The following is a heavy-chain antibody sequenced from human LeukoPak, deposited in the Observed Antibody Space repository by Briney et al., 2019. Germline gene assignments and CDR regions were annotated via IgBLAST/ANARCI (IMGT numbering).Heavy chain of an antibody. V-gene: IGHV3-74*01. D-gene: IGHD2-15*01. CDR3: ARRDIFDY. J-gene: IGHJ4*02. CDR1: GFTFSSHW. Sequence: GGSLRLSCAASGFTFSSHWMHWVRQAPGKGLMWVSRINSDGSTTSYADSVKGRFTISRDNAKNALYLQMNSLRAEDTAVYYCARRDIFDYWGQGTLVTASS. CDR2: INSDGSTT.